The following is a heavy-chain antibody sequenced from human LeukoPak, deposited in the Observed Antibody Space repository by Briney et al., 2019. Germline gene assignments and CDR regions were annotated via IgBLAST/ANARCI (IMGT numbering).Heavy chain of an antibody. CDR3: AKAGSSSWYGEYYFDY. V-gene: IGHV3-23*01. CDR1: GFPFSTYA. CDR2: ISGSDGST. Sequence: PGGSLRLSCAASGFPFSTYAMSWVRQAPGNGLEWVSVISGSDGSTYYADSVKGRFTISRDNSKNTLYLQMNSLRAEDTAVYYCAKAGSSSWYGEYYFDYWGQGTLVTVSS. D-gene: IGHD6-13*01. J-gene: IGHJ4*02.